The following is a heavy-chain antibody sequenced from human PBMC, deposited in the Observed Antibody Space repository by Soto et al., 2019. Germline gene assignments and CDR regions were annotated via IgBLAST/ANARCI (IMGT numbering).Heavy chain of an antibody. V-gene: IGHV4-34*01. J-gene: IGHJ3*02. CDR3: ARGPPTYNDISIGDALDI. CDR1: GGSFSGYY. Sequence: QEQLQLWGAGLLRPSETLSLTCAVYGGSFSGYYWSWIRKPPGKGLEWIGEINHSGKTHYNASLKSRVPMSEDTSKNQFSLKLTSVTAADTAVCYCARGPPTYNDISIGDALDIWGQGTLVTVSS. D-gene: IGHD3-9*01. CDR2: INHSGKT.